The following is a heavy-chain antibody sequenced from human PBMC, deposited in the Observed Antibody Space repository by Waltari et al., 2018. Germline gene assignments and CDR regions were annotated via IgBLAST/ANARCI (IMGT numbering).Heavy chain of an antibody. D-gene: IGHD3-16*01. CDR3: ARRQLGGPFDP. CDR1: GGTCGRTA. V-gene: IGHV1-69*12. Sequence: QVQLVQSGDEVKKHGSSVKVSCKASGGTCGRTAITWVRQAPGEGLEWMGGIIPIFGTAPNYAQKFQGRLTVTADESMATVYMDLSSLRSDDTAVYYCARRQLGGPFDPWGQGTLVSVSS. J-gene: IGHJ5*02. CDR2: IIPIFGTAP.